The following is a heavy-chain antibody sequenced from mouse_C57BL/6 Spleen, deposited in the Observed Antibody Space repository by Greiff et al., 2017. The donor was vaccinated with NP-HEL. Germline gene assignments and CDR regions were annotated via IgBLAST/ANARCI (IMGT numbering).Heavy chain of an antibody. J-gene: IGHJ3*01. D-gene: IGHD2-3*01. CDR3: ATGYWGKFAY. CDR1: GFTFSDYG. CDR2: ISSGSSTI. V-gene: IGHV5-17*01. Sequence: EVQLVESGGGLVKPGGSLKLSCAASGFTFSDYGMHWVRQAPEKGLEWVAYISSGSSTIYYADTVKGRFTISRDNAKNTLFLQMTSLRSEDTAMYYCATGYWGKFAYWGQGTLVTVSA.